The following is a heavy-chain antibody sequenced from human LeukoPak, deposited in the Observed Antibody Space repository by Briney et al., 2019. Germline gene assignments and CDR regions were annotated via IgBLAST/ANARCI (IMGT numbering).Heavy chain of an antibody. CDR3: ARGDYGGNSLRTWYWFDP. D-gene: IGHD4-23*01. Sequence: SESLSLTCAVYGGSFSGYYWSWIRQPPGKGLEWIGEINHSGSTNYNPYLKSRVTLSVDTSKNQFSLKLCSVTAADTAVYYCARGDYGGNSLRTWYWFDPWGQGTLVTVSS. CDR2: INHSGST. V-gene: IGHV4-34*01. J-gene: IGHJ5*02. CDR1: GGSFSGYY.